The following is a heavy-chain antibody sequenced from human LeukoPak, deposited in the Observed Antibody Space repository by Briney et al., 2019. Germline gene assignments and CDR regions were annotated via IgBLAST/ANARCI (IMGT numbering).Heavy chain of an antibody. CDR1: GGSISIYY. Sequence: SETLSLTCTVSGGSISIYYWSWIRQPAGKGLEWIGRIYTSGSTNYNPSLKSRVTISVDTSKNQFSLKLSSVTAADTAVYYCARENCSGGSCYGWRSNIDAFDIWGQGTMVTVSS. J-gene: IGHJ3*02. D-gene: IGHD2-15*01. CDR2: IYTSGST. V-gene: IGHV4-4*07. CDR3: ARENCSGGSCYGWRSNIDAFDI.